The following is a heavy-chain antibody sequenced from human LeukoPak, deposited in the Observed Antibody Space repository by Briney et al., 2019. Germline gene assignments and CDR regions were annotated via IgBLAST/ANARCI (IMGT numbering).Heavy chain of an antibody. D-gene: IGHD2/OR15-2a*01. CDR2: IYHSGST. J-gene: IGHJ6*03. Sequence: SSETLSLTCTVSGGSISSGEYHWSWIRQHPGKGLEWIGYIYHSGSTYYNPSLKSRVTISVDRSKNQFSLKLSSVTAADTAVYYCARAWFLTAPTERYYYMDVWGKGTTVTVSS. V-gene: IGHV4-31*03. CDR1: GGSISSGEYH. CDR3: ARAWFLTAPTERYYYMDV.